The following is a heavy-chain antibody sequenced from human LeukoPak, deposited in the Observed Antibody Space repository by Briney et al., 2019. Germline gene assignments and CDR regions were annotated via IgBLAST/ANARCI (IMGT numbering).Heavy chain of an antibody. V-gene: IGHV3-9*01. CDR1: GFTFDDYA. J-gene: IGHJ4*02. CDR3: AKENPLIAVAGGGFDY. CDR2: ISWNSGSI. Sequence: PGGSLRLSCAASGFTFDDYAMHWVRQAPGKGLEWVSGISWNSGSIGYADSVKGRFTISRDNAKNSLYLQMNSLRAEDTALYYCAKENPLIAVAGGGFDYWGQGTLVTVSS. D-gene: IGHD6-19*01.